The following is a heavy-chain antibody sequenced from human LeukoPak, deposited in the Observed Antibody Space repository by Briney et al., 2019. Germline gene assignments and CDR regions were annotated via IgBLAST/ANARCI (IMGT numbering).Heavy chain of an antibody. V-gene: IGHV4-31*03. D-gene: IGHD3-22*01. J-gene: IGHJ4*02. Sequence: PSQTLSLTCTVSGGSISSGGYHWSWIRQHPGKGLEWIGYIYYSGSTYYNPSLKSRVTISVDTSKNQFSLKLSSVTAADTAVYYCASGYYDSSESYFDYWGQGTLVTVSS. CDR2: IYYSGST. CDR3: ASGYYDSSESYFDY. CDR1: GGSISSGGYH.